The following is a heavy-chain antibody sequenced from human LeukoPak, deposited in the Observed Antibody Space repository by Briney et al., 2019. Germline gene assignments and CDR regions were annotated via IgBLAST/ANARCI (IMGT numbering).Heavy chain of an antibody. J-gene: IGHJ3*02. D-gene: IGHD1-1*01. CDR2: IYYTGST. CDR3: ARRPRNWNDRGNAFDI. V-gene: IGHV4-59*08. Sequence: SETLSLTCSVSGGSIGTYYWSWIRQPPGKSLEWIGYIYYTGSTNYNPSLKSRVTISVDTSKNQFSLKLSSVTAADTAVYYCARRPRNWNDRGNAFDIWGQGTMVTVSS. CDR1: GGSIGTYY.